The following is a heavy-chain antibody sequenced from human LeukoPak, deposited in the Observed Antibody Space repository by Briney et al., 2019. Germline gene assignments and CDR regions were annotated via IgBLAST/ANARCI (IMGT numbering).Heavy chain of an antibody. CDR2: IYYSGST. D-gene: IGHD6-19*01. Sequence: SETLSLTCTVSGGSISSYYWSWIRKPPGKGQEWIGYIYYSGSTNYNPSLKSRVSISVDTSKNQFSLKLSSVTAADTAVYYCARTVGYSSGWYLYYFDYWGQGTLVTVSS. V-gene: IGHV4-59*08. CDR3: ARTVGYSSGWYLYYFDY. CDR1: GGSISSYY. J-gene: IGHJ4*02.